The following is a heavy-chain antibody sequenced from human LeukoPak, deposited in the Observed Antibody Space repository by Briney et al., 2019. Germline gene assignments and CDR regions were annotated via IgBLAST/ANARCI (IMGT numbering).Heavy chain of an antibody. Sequence: ASVQVSCKPSGYTFTGYYMHWVRQAPAQGLEWMGGSNPNSGGKNYAQKFQGRVTMTRDTSISTAYMELSRLRSDDTGVYYCARVTGTTDDYWGQGTLVTVSS. V-gene: IGHV1-2*02. CDR3: ARVTGTTDDY. D-gene: IGHD1-1*01. J-gene: IGHJ4*02. CDR1: GYTFTGYY. CDR2: SNPNSGGK.